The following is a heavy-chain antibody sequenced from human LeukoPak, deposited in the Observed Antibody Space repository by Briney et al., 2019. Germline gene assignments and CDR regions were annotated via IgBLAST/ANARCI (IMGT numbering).Heavy chain of an antibody. Sequence: PGGSLRLSCAASGFTFSSYWMHWVRQAPGKGLVRVSRINSDGSSTSYADSVKGRFTISRDNAKNTLYLQMNSLRAEDTAVYYCARRDGLDYWGQGTLVTVSS. V-gene: IGHV3-74*01. D-gene: IGHD5-24*01. CDR1: GFTFSSYW. CDR2: INSDGSST. CDR3: ARRDGLDY. J-gene: IGHJ4*02.